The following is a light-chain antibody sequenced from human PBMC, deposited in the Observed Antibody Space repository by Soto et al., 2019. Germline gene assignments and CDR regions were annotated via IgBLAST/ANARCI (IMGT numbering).Light chain of an antibody. J-gene: IGLJ1*01. CDR2: RNN. CDR1: ISDVGFYAR. Sequence: QSALTQPPSVSGSPGQSVTISCTGTISDVGFYARVSWYQQLPGTAPKLLIYRNNQRPSGVPDRFSGSKSGTSASLAISGLRSEDEADYYCAAWDDSLSVPFGTGTKVTVL. V-gene: IGLV1-47*01. CDR3: AAWDDSLSVP.